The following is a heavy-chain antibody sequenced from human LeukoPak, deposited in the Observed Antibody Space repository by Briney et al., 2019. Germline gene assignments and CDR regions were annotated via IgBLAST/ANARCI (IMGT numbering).Heavy chain of an antibody. CDR2: IYYSGST. Sequence: SETLSLTCTVSGGSISSYYWSWIRQSPGKGLEWIGYIYYSGSTNYNPSLKSRVTISVDTSKNQFSLKLSSVTAADTAVYYCARGYYDFWSGYLPFDPWGQGTLVTISS. CDR1: GGSISSYY. D-gene: IGHD3-3*01. J-gene: IGHJ5*02. V-gene: IGHV4-59*01. CDR3: ARGYYDFWSGYLPFDP.